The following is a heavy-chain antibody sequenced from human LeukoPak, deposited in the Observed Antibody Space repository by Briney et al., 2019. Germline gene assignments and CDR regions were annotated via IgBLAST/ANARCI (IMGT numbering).Heavy chain of an antibody. CDR3: AKDVRTYYDSSGYHDY. CDR1: GFTFSAYG. Sequence: GGSLRLSCATSGFTFSAYGMHWVRQAPGKGLEWVAFIRYDGSSKYYSDSVKGRFTISRDNSKNTLYLQMNSLRAEDTAAYYCAKDVRTYYDSSGYHDYWGQGTLVTVSS. J-gene: IGHJ4*02. V-gene: IGHV3-30*02. CDR2: IRYDGSSK. D-gene: IGHD3-22*01.